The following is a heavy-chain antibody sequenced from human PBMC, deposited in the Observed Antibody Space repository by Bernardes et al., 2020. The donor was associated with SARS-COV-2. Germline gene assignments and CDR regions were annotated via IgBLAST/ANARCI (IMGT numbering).Heavy chain of an antibody. CDR2: IIENGVDT. V-gene: IGHV3-23*01. D-gene: IGHD1-1*01. CDR3: AKAYGIVQRRPMGSTQFDN. J-gene: IGHJ4*02. CDR1: GFSFGTFA. Sequence: GGSLRLSRVASGFSFGTFAISWVRQAPGKGLEWVSCIIENGVDTYYADSVQGRFTISRDNSKNTLFLQMNSLRVEDTAVYYCAKAYGIVQRRPMGSTQFDNWVQGILVTVSS.